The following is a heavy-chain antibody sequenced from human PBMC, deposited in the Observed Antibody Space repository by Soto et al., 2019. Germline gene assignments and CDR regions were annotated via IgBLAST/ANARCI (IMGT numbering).Heavy chain of an antibody. V-gene: IGHV3-30*18. J-gene: IGHJ4*02. CDR2: ISYDASKD. D-gene: IGHD6-19*01. CDR3: AKDLYSIAVAGAPVDS. CDR1: GFTFSSYG. Sequence: QVQLVESGGGVVQPGRSLRLSCAASGFTFSSYGMHWVRRAPGKGLEWVALISYDASKDYYADSVKGRFTISRDNSQNTLFLQINSLRAEDAAVYYCAKDLYSIAVAGAPVDSWGQGTLVIVSS.